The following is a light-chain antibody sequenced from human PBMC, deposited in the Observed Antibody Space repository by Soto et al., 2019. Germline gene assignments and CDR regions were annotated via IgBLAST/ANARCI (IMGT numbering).Light chain of an antibody. CDR3: QQYGSSGT. CDR1: QSVSSN. J-gene: IGKJ1*01. Sequence: EIVMTQSPATLSVSPGERATLSCRASQSVSSNLAWYQQKPGQTPRLLIYGASNRATGIPDRFSGSGSGTDFTLTISRLGPEDFAVYYCQQYGSSGTFGQGTKVDI. CDR2: GAS. V-gene: IGKV3-20*01.